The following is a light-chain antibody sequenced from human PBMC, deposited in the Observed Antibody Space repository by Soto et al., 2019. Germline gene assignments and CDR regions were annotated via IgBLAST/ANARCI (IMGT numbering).Light chain of an antibody. CDR3: QTWGTGTVV. CDR2: LNSDGSH. V-gene: IGLV4-69*01. CDR1: SGHSSYA. Sequence: QSVLTQSPSASASLGASVKLTCTLSSGHSSYAIAWHQQQPEKGPRYLMKLNSDGSHSKGDGIPERFSGSSSGAERYLTISRLQSEDEADYYWQTWGTGTVVFGGGTKLTVL. J-gene: IGLJ2*01.